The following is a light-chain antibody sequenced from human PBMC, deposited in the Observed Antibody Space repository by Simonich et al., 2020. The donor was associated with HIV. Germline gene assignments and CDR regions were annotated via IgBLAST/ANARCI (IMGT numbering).Light chain of an antibody. J-gene: IGLJ3*02. V-gene: IGLV4-69*01. CDR2: VNSYGSK. CDR1: SGHSSYA. CDR3: QTWGTGIHV. Sequence: QLVLTQSPSASASLGASVKLTCTLSSGHSSYAIAWHKQQPEKGPRYLMKVNSYGSKRKGYVIPYRFSGSNSGAERYLTISSLQSEDEADYYCQTWGTGIHVFGGGTKLTVL.